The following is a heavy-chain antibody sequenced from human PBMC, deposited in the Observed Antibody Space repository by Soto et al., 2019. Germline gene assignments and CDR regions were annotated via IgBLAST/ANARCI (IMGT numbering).Heavy chain of an antibody. CDR1: GFNFRSLA. CDR3: AKGPISMMVLGYFAY. V-gene: IGHV3-30*18. D-gene: IGHD3-3*02. CDR2: VSSDGMNV. Sequence: QVQLVESGGGVVQPGKSLRLSCAVSGFNFRSLAVHWVLQAPGKRPELVAAVSSDGMNVHYADSVKGRFTISRDDSETTVYRQRNSLSGDDTAMYYCAKGPISMMVLGYFAYWGQGHLVTVSS. J-gene: IGHJ4*02.